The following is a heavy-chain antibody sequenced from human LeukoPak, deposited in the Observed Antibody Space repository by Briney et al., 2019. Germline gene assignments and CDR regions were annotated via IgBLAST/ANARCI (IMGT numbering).Heavy chain of an antibody. CDR1: GFTFSSYA. D-gene: IGHD6-13*01. Sequence: GGSLRLSCAASGFTFSSYAMSWVRQAPGKGLEWVSAISGSGGSTYYADSVKGRFTISRDNSKNTLYLQMNSLRAEDTAVYYCAKERSSSSARNNKGNWFDPWGQGTLVTVSS. CDR3: AKERSSSSARNNKGNWFDP. J-gene: IGHJ5*02. CDR2: ISGSGGST. V-gene: IGHV3-23*01.